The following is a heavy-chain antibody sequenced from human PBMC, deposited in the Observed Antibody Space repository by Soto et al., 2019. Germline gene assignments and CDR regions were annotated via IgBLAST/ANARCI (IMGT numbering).Heavy chain of an antibody. J-gene: IGHJ4*02. D-gene: IGHD3-10*01. V-gene: IGHV1-3*01. CDR3: ASMVRGVQFDY. CDR1: GYTFTSYA. Sequence: ASVKVSCKASGYTFTSYAMHWVRQAPGQGLEWMGGFDAGNGKTKYSQKFQGRVTMTRDTSTDTAYMELSSLRSEDTAVYYCASMVRGVQFDYWGQGTLVTVSS. CDR2: FDAGNGKT.